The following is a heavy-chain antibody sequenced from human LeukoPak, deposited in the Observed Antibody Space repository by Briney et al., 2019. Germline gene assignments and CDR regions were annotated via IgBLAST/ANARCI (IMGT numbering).Heavy chain of an antibody. D-gene: IGHD3-10*01. CDR2: IIPIFGTA. V-gene: IGHV1-69*13. CDR1: GGTFSSYA. Sequence: SVKVSCEASGGTFSSYAISWVRQAPGQGLEWMGGIIPIFGTANYAQKFQGRVTITADESTSTAYMELSSLRSEDTAVYYCARSLMVRGGNWFDPWGQGTLVTVSS. J-gene: IGHJ5*02. CDR3: ARSLMVRGGNWFDP.